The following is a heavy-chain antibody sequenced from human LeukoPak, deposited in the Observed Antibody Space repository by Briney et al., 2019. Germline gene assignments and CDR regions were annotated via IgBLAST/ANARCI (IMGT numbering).Heavy chain of an antibody. V-gene: IGHV3-23*01. CDR3: AKGGITGKNNYDYPGDFDF. D-gene: IGHD5-12*01. CDR1: GFTFYNYA. J-gene: IGHJ4*02. CDR2: ISGGGGSA. Sequence: PGGSLKLSCAASGFTFYNYAMSWVRQAPGWGLEWVSAISGGGGSAFYADSVEGRFIISRDNSKNTLYLQMNSLTAEDTALYFCAKGGITGKNNYDYPGDFDFWGQGTLGTVSS.